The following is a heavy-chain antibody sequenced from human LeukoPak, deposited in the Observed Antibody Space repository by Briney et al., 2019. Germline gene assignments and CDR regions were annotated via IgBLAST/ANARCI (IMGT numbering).Heavy chain of an antibody. CDR2: IYYSGST. Sequence: SETLSLTCTVSGGSISSSSYYWGWIRQPPGKGLEWIGSIYYSGSTYYNPSLKGRVTISVDTSKNQFSLKLSSVTAADTAVYYCARHLSVYSGSYLLNLDYWGQGTLVTVSS. CDR1: GGSISSSSYY. V-gene: IGHV4-39*01. D-gene: IGHD1-26*01. CDR3: ARHLSVYSGSYLLNLDY. J-gene: IGHJ4*02.